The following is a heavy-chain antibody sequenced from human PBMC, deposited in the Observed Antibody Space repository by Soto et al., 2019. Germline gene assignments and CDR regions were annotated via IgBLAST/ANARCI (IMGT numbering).Heavy chain of an antibody. CDR2: INPSGGST. Sequence: SVKVSCKASGYTFTSYYMHWVRQAPGQGLEWMGIINPSGGSTSYAQKFQGRVTMTRDTSTSTVYMELSSLRSEDTAVYYCARDMRLTWIQLWFDPWGQGTLVTVSS. CDR1: GYTFTSYY. J-gene: IGHJ5*02. CDR3: ARDMRLTWIQLWFDP. V-gene: IGHV1-46*01. D-gene: IGHD5-18*01.